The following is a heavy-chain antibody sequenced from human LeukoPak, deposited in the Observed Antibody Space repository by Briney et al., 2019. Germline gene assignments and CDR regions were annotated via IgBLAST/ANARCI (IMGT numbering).Heavy chain of an antibody. J-gene: IGHJ4*02. CDR2: IYYSGST. V-gene: IGHV4-39*07. D-gene: IGHD6-13*01. CDR1: GGSISSSSYY. Sequence: SETLSLTCTVSGGSISSSSYYWGWIRQPPGKGLEWIGSIYYSGSTYYNPSLKSRVTISVDTSKNQFSLKLSSVTAADTAVYYCARGAAAAGDDYWGQGTLVTVSS. CDR3: ARGAAAAGDDY.